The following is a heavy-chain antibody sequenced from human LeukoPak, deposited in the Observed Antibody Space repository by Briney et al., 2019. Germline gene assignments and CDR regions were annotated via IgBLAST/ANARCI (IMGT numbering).Heavy chain of an antibody. V-gene: IGHV4-34*01. CDR3: ARSPIFSDY. Sequence: SETLSLTCAVYGGSFSGYYWSWIRQPPGKGLEWIGEINHSGSTNYNPSLKSRVTISVDTSKNQFSLKLSSVTAADTAVYYCARSPIFSDYWGQGTQVTVSS. CDR2: INHSGST. CDR1: GGSFSGYY. J-gene: IGHJ4*02. D-gene: IGHD3-3*02.